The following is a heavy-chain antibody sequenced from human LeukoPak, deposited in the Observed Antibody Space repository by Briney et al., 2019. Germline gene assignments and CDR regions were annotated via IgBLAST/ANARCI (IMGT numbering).Heavy chain of an antibody. J-gene: IGHJ4*02. V-gene: IGHV4-38-2*01. Sequence: SETLSLTCAVSGYSISSDFYWGWIRQPPGKGLEWIGTIYRSGATYYNPSLKSRVTISADTSKNQFSLKLSSVTAADTALYYCARTSTGTTDSFDYWGQGTLVTVSS. CDR1: GYSISSDFY. CDR3: ARTSTGTTDSFDY. CDR2: IYRSGAT. D-gene: IGHD1-7*01.